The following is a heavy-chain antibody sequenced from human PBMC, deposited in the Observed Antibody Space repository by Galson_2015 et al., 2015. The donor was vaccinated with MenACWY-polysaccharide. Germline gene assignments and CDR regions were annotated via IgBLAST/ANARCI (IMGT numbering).Heavy chain of an antibody. CDR3: ARDRVDLRVIEAHTMFDY. D-gene: IGHD3-22*01. CDR1: GFTFGNHW. CDR2: INSDATII. Sequence: SLRLSCAASGFTFGNHWMHWVRQAPGEGRGWVSRINSDATIINYADSVKGRFTISRDNAKNTLHLEMHSLRAEDTAVYFCARDRVDLRVIEAHTMFDYWGQGVLVTVSS. V-gene: IGHV3-74*01. J-gene: IGHJ4*02.